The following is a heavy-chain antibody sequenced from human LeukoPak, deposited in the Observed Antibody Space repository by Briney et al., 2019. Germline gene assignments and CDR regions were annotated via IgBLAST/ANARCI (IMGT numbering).Heavy chain of an antibody. V-gene: IGHV4-39*01. D-gene: IGHD6-19*01. CDR3: ARLFSGWRGDYFDY. CDR1: GGSISSSCYY. J-gene: IGHJ4*02. CDR2: IYYSGST. Sequence: SETLPLTCTVSGGSISSSCYYWGWIRQPPGKGLECIGSIYYSGSTYYNPPLKSQVTISVDKSKNQSSLKLSSVTAADTAVYYCARLFSGWRGDYFDYWGREPWSPSPQ.